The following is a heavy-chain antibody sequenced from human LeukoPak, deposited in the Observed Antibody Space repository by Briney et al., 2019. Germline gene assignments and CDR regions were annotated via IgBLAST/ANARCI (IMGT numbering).Heavy chain of an antibody. CDR2: ISSSSSTI. CDR3: ARGGARDFYDSSGYYQTAEYFQH. CDR1: GFTFSSYS. Sequence: GGSLRLSCAASGFTFSSYSMNWVRQAPGKGLEWVSYISSSSSTIYYADSVKGRFTISRDNAKNSLYLQMNSLRAEDTAVYYCARGGARDFYDSSGYYQTAEYFQHWGQGTLVTVSS. D-gene: IGHD3-22*01. V-gene: IGHV3-48*04. J-gene: IGHJ1*01.